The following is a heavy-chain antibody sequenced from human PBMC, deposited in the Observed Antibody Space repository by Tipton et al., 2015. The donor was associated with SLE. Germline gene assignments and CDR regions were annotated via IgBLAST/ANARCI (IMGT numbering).Heavy chain of an antibody. CDR2: ISGGGGST. D-gene: IGHD6-13*01. CDR3: AKDLEYSSSWLPLSFDY. V-gene: IGHV3-23*01. J-gene: IGHJ4*02. CDR1: GFTFSSYA. Sequence: SLRLSCAASGFTFSSYAMSWVRQAPGKGLEWVSTISGGGGSTYYADSVKGRFTISRDNSKNTLYLQMNSLRAEDTAVYYCAKDLEYSSSWLPLSFDYWGQGTLVTVSS.